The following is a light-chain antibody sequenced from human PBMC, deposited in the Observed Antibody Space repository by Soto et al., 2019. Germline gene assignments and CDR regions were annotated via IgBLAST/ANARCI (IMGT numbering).Light chain of an antibody. Sequence: EIVMTQSPATLSVSPGERATLSCRASQSVNSNLAWYQQKPRRAPRLLIYGASTRATGIPARFSGSGSGTEFTLNISSLESEEFAVYYCQQYNNWPPHTFGQGTKLEIK. CDR3: QQYNNWPPHT. CDR2: GAS. V-gene: IGKV3-15*01. CDR1: QSVNSN. J-gene: IGKJ2*01.